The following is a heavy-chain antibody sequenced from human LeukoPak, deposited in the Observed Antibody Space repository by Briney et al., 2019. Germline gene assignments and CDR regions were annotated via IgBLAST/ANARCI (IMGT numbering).Heavy chain of an antibody. J-gene: IGHJ6*02. CDR2: INPNSGGT. D-gene: IGHD3-22*01. CDR1: GYTFTGYY. Sequence: ASVKVSCNASGYTFTGYYMHWVRQAPGQGLEWMGWINPNSGGTNYAQKFQGWVTMTRDTSISTAYMELSRLRSDDTAVYYWARDIRYYYDSSGSYGMDVWGQGTTVTVSS. V-gene: IGHV1-2*04. CDR3: ARDIRYYYDSSGSYGMDV.